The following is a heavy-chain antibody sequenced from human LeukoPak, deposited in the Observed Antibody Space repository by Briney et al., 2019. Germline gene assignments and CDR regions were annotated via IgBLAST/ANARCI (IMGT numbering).Heavy chain of an antibody. Sequence: GGSLRLSCVASGLTFNIHWVRQAPGKGLEWVAVLSLDGRNQYYADSVRGRFTISRDNSRNTLYLQMNSLRVEDTAVYYCARLGYGDYHFDYWGQGTLVTVSS. V-gene: IGHV3-30*03. CDR3: ARLGYGDYHFDY. D-gene: IGHD4-17*01. CDR2: LSLDGRNQ. J-gene: IGHJ4*02. CDR1: GLTFN.